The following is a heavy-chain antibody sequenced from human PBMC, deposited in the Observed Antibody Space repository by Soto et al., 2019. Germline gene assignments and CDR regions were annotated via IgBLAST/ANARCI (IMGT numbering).Heavy chain of an antibody. CDR2: ISGGGSTT. D-gene: IGHD6-13*01. CDR3: ARDQAAGGTISRYFQD. V-gene: IGHV3-23*01. J-gene: IGHJ1*01. Sequence: RLSCEASGFTFSSYAMSWVRQAPGKGLEWVSGISGGGSTTYYADSVKGRFTISRDNSKNALYLQVNSLRAEDTAVYYCARDQAAGGTISRYFQDWGQGTLVTVSS. CDR1: GFTFSSYA.